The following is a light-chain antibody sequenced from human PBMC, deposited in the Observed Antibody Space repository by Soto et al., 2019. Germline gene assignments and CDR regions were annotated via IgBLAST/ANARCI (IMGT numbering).Light chain of an antibody. V-gene: IGKV1-39*01. J-gene: IGKJ2*01. Sequence: IQMTQSPSSLSASVGDRVTITCRASQSISNYLTLYQQKPGKAPKLLIYAGSSLQSGVPSRLSGRGSGADFTLTFSRLQPEDFATYYCQQTYSISVTFGQGTKLE. CDR2: AGS. CDR1: QSISNY. CDR3: QQTYSISVT.